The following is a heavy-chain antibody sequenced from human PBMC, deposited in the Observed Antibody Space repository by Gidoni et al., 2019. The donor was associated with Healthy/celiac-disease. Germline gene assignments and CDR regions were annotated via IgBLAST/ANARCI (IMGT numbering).Heavy chain of an antibody. CDR2: ISAYNGNT. CDR1: GYTFTSYG. J-gene: IGHJ6*02. CDR3: ARGAFPSVGYCSSTSCYERSGYYYYGMDV. D-gene: IGHD2-2*01. V-gene: IGHV1-18*01. Sequence: QVQLVQSGAEVKKPGASVKVSCKASGYTFTSYGISWVRQAPGQGPEWLGWISAYNGNTNYAQKLQGRVTMTTDTSTSTAYMELRSLRSDDTAVYYCARGAFPSVGYCSSTSCYERSGYYYYGMDVWGQGTTVTVSS.